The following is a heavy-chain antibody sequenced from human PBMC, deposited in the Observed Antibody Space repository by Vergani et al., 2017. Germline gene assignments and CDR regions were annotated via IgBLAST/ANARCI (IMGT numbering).Heavy chain of an antibody. D-gene: IGHD2-21*02. Sequence: QLHLQESGPGLVKPSETLSLTCTVSGGSISSSSYYWGWIRQPPGKGLEWIGSIYYSGSPYSNPSLKSRVTLSVDTSKNPFSLKLRSVTAADTAVYYCARRIVIVTVKIGYFSDYWGQGTLVTVSS. CDR2: IYYSGSP. J-gene: IGHJ4*02. V-gene: IGHV4-39*01. CDR3: ARRIVIVTVKIGYFSDY. CDR1: GGSISSSSYY.